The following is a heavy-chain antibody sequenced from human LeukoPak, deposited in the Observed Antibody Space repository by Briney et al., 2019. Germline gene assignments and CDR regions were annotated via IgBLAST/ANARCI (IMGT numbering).Heavy chain of an antibody. J-gene: IGHJ4*02. CDR1: GGFISSGGYY. D-gene: IGHD5-18*01. CDR3: ARSKAMAAYFDY. V-gene: IGHV4-31*03. Sequence: SETLSLTCTVSGGFISSGGYYWSWIRQHPGKGLEWIGYIYYSGSTYYNPSLKSRVTISVDTSKNQFSLKLSSVTAADTAVYYCARSKAMAAYFDYWGQGTLVTVSS. CDR2: IYYSGST.